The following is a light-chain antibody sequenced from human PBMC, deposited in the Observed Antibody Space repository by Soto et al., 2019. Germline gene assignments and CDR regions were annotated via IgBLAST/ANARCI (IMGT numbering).Light chain of an antibody. CDR2: DAS. CDR3: QQRSNWPPIT. Sequence: ELVMTQSPDTLSVSPGERATLLCRASQSVRINLAWYQQKPGQAPRLLIYDASNRATGIPARFSGSGSGTDFTLTISSLEPEDFAVYYCQQRSNWPPITFGQGTRLEIK. CDR1: QSVRIN. V-gene: IGKV3-11*01. J-gene: IGKJ5*01.